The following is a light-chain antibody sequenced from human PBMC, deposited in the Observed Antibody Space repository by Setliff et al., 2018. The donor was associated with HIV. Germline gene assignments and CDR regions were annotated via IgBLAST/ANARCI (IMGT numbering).Light chain of an antibody. J-gene: IGLJ1*01. CDR3: NSYTSSSTLYV. CDR1: SSDVGGYNY. CDR2: DVS. Sequence: QSVLTQPASVSGSPGQSITISCSGTSSDVGGYNYVSWYQQHPGKAPKLMTYDVSKRPSGVSTRFSGSKSGNTASLTISGLQAEDEADYFCNSYTSSSTLYVFGTGTKVTVL. V-gene: IGLV2-14*01.